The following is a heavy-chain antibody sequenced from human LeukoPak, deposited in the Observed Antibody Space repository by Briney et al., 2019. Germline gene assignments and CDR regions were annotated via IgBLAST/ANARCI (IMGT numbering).Heavy chain of an antibody. CDR3: VKEIAFYVY. Sequence: RPGGSLRLSCSASGFTFRNYPMHWVRQAPGKGLEYVSAISSEGGTTYYADSVKGRFTIARDNSRNTLYLQMSSLRVEDTAVYYCVKEIAFYVYWGQGALVTVSS. CDR1: GFTFRNYP. CDR2: ISSEGGTT. D-gene: IGHD2/OR15-2a*01. V-gene: IGHV3-64D*06. J-gene: IGHJ4*02.